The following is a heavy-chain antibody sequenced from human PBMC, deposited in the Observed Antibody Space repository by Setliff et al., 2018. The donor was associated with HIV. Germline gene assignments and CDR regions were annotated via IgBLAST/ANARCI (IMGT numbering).Heavy chain of an antibody. CDR2: INHSGGT. V-gene: IGHV4-34*01. Sequence: SETLSLTCAVYGGSLSGYYWSWIRQPPGKGLEWIGKINHSGGTNYNPSLKSRVTISRDTSKNQFSLKLSSVTAEDTALYYCARENNRGWHWLDPFDNWGQGTLVTVSS. D-gene: IGHD6-19*01. CDR1: GGSLSGYY. J-gene: IGHJ4*02. CDR3: ARENNRGWHWLDPFDN.